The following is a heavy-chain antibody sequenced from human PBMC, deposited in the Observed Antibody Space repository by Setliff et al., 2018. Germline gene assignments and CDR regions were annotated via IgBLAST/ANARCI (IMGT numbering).Heavy chain of an antibody. CDR2: ILYDGSDK. J-gene: IGHJ5*02. V-gene: IGHV3-30*02. D-gene: IGHD6-13*01. CDR1: GFLFSSYG. CDR3: LVAYTSSWYSSGFDP. Sequence: GGSLRLSCAASGFLFSSYGMHWVRQAPGKGLEWVAFILYDGSDKYYADSVKGRFTISRDNAKNSVYLQVNSLRAEDTAVYYCLVAYTSSWYSSGFDPWGQGTLVTVSS.